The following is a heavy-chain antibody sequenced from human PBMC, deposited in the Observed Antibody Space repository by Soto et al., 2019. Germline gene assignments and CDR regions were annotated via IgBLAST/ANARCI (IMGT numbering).Heavy chain of an antibody. CDR2: IIPILGIA. Sequence: PGKVSCKASGGTFSSYTIIWVRQAPGQGLEWMGRIIPILGIANYAQKFQGRVTITADESTSTAYMELSSLRSEDTAVYYCARDLIYGSGSYYTHYFDYWGQGTLVTVSS. D-gene: IGHD3-10*01. V-gene: IGHV1-69*04. CDR3: ARDLIYGSGSYYTHYFDY. CDR1: GGTFSSYT. J-gene: IGHJ4*02.